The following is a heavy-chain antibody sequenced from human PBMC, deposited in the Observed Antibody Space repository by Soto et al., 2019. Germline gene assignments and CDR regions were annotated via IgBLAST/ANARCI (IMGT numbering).Heavy chain of an antibody. CDR3: ATSYCSGGSCYGPHFDY. D-gene: IGHD2-15*01. CDR1: GFTFSDYY. V-gene: IGHV3-11*01. Sequence: GGSLRLSCAASGFTFSDYYMSWIRQAPGKGLEWVSYISSSGSTIYYADSVKGRFTISRDNAKHSLYLQMNSLRAEDTAVYYCATSYCSGGSCYGPHFDYWGQGTLVTVSS. CDR2: ISSSGSTI. J-gene: IGHJ4*02.